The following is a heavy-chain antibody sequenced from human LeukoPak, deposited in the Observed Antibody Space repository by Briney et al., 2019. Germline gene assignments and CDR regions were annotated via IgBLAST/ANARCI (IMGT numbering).Heavy chain of an antibody. CDR3: ARATVDSSGYYYVFHFDY. CDR2: INHSGST. D-gene: IGHD3-22*01. V-gene: IGHV4-34*01. CDR1: GGSFSGYY. Sequence: SETLSLTCAVYGGSFSGYYWSWIRQPPGKGLEWIGEINHSGSTNYNPSLKSRVTMSVDMSKNQFSLKLSSVTAADTAVYYCARATVDSSGYYYVFHFDYWGQGTLVTVSS. J-gene: IGHJ4*02.